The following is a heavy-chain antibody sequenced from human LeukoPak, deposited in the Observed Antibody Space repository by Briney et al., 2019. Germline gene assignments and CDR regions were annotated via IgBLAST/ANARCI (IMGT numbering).Heavy chain of an antibody. CDR1: GGSFSGYY. CDR2: INHSGST. V-gene: IGHV4-34*01. J-gene: IGHJ4*02. CDR3: ASLSRRYSYGAYYFDY. Sequence: SETLSLTCAVYGGSFSGYYWSWTRQPPGKGLEWIGEINHSGSTNYNPSLKSRVTISVDTSKNQFSLKLSSVTAADTAVYYCASLSRRYSYGAYYFDYWGQGTLVTVSS. D-gene: IGHD5-18*01.